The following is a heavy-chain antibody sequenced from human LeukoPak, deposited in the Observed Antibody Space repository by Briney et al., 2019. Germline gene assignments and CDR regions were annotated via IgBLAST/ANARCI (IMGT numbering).Heavy chain of an antibody. CDR1: GFTFSSHG. J-gene: IGHJ4*02. D-gene: IGHD6-13*01. V-gene: IGHV3-23*01. CDR2: ISPSGGIT. CDR3: AKDHGSSDWYYFDY. Sequence: GGSLRLSCGASGFTFSSHGMNWVRQAPGKGLEWVSGISPSGGITYYADSVKGRFTISRDNSKNTLYLQMNTLRADDTAVYYCAKDHGSSDWYYFDYWGQGTLVTVSS.